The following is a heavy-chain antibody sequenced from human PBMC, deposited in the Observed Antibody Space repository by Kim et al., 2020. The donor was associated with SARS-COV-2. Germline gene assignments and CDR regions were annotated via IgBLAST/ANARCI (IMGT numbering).Heavy chain of an antibody. V-gene: IGHV4-39*01. Sequence: SETLSLTCTVSGGSISSSSYYWGWIRQPPGKGLEWIGSIYYSGSTYYNPSLKSRVTISVDTSKNQFSLKLSSVTAADTAVYYCARHVISMVRGVPFYYYYGMDVWGQGTTVTVSS. D-gene: IGHD3-10*01. CDR2: IYYSGST. CDR3: ARHVISMVRGVPFYYYYGMDV. CDR1: GGSISSSSYY. J-gene: IGHJ6*02.